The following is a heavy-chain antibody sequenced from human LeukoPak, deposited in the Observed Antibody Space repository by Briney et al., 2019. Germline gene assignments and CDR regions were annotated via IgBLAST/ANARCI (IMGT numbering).Heavy chain of an antibody. CDR2: IYFSGTT. J-gene: IGHJ6*02. CDR1: GGSIRNYY. D-gene: IGHD4-17*01. CDR3: AREDPQTTVPEGLDV. Sequence: PSETLSLTCTVSGGSIRNYYWRWIRQPPGKGLEWIGYIYFSGTTNYNPSLKSRVTISVDTSKNQFSLKLSSVTAADTAVYFCAREDPQTTVPEGLDVWGQGTTVTVSS. V-gene: IGHV4-59*01.